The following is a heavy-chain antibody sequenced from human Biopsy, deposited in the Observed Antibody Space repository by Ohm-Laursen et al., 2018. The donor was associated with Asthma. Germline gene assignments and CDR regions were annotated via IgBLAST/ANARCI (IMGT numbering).Heavy chain of an antibody. CDR1: GYTFNSAG. D-gene: IGHD3-10*01. CDR3: ARAVDYSHYYGIDV. V-gene: IGHV1-18*01. J-gene: IGHJ6*02. Sequence: PSVKVSCKTSGYTFNSAGITWVRQAPGQGLEWMGWISVYNGNTKVAQKLQDRVTMITDTSTSTAYMELRSPRSDGTAVYFCARAVDYSHYYGIDVWGQGTTVTAS. CDR2: ISVYNGNT.